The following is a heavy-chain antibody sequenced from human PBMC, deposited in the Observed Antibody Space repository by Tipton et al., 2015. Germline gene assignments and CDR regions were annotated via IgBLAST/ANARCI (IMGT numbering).Heavy chain of an antibody. J-gene: IGHJ5*02. CDR1: GGSLSSVNW. CDR2: IYHSADA. V-gene: IGHV4-4*02. D-gene: IGHD3-3*01. Sequence: TLSLTCAVSGGSLSSVNWWTWVRQTPGEGLEWIGQIYHSADATYNPSLQSRVSMSVDTSKDQFSLSLTSVTAADTAVYYCARILEWQAARFDPWGQGTLVTVSS. CDR3: ARILEWQAARFDP.